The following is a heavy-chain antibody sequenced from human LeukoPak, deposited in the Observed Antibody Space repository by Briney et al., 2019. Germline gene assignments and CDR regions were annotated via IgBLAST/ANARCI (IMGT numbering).Heavy chain of an antibody. CDR1: GYRFTNYA. J-gene: IGHJ4*02. CDR3: ARNNADGEGRFGY. CDR2: INTNTGNP. D-gene: IGHD3-10*01. V-gene: IGHV7-4-1*02. Sequence: GASVKVSCKASGYRFTNYAMNWVRQAPGQGLEWMGWINTNTGNPTYAQGFTGRFVFSSDTSVSTAYLQINSLKAEDTAVYYCARNNADGEGRFGYWGQGTQVTVSS.